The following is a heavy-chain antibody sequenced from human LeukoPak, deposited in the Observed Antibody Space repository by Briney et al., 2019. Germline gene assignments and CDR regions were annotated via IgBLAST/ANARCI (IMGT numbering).Heavy chain of an antibody. J-gene: IGHJ5*02. CDR2: IKNDGSSA. V-gene: IGHV3-74*01. Sequence: GGSLRLSCATSGFTFSNYWMSWLRQAPGKGLVWVSRIKNDGSSATYTESVKGRFTISRDNARNTLYLQMNSLRVDDTAVYYCAKSDWFDPWGRGILVTVSS. CDR3: AKSDWFDP. CDR1: GFTFSNYW.